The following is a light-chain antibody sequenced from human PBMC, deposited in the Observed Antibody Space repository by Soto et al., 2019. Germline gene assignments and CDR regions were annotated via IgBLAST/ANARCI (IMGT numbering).Light chain of an antibody. V-gene: IGLV2-14*01. Sequence: LTQPASVSGSAGQSITISCTGSSSDIGAYNYVSWFQQYPGKAPKLIISEVSNRPSGVSNRFSGSKSGTAASLTISGLQTEDEADYFCFSFTTDWTHVFGTGTKVTVL. CDR3: FSFTTDWTHV. CDR2: EVS. J-gene: IGLJ1*01. CDR1: SSDIGAYNY.